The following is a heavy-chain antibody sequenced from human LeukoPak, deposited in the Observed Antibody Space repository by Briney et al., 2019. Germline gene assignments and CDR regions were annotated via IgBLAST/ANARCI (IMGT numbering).Heavy chain of an antibody. J-gene: IGHJ5*02. V-gene: IGHV1-2*02. Sequence: ASVKVSCKASGYTFTGYYMHGVRQAPGQGLECMGWINPNSGGTNYAQKFQGRVTMTRDTSISTAYMELSRLRSDDTAVYYCARGRRPIAAAGTGNWFDPWGQGTLVTVSS. CDR1: GYTFTGYY. D-gene: IGHD6-13*01. CDR2: INPNSGGT. CDR3: ARGRRPIAAAGTGNWFDP.